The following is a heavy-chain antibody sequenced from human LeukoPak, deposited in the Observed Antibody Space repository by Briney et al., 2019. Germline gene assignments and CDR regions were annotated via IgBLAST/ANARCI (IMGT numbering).Heavy chain of an antibody. Sequence: GESLRLSCAASGFTFSNAWMSWVRQAPGKGLEWVGRIKSKTDGGTTDYAAPVKGRFTISRDDSKNTLYLQMNSLKTEDTAVYYCTTVLLWFGELFYWGQGTLVTVSS. D-gene: IGHD3-10*01. CDR3: TTVLLWFGELFY. CDR1: GFTFSNAW. CDR2: IKSKTDGGTT. J-gene: IGHJ4*02. V-gene: IGHV3-15*01.